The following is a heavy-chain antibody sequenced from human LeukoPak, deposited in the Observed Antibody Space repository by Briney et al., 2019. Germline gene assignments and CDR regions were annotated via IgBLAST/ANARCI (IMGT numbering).Heavy chain of an antibody. CDR3: ARTGGSGSKFDY. Sequence: SETLSPTCAVYGGSFSGYYWSWIRQPPGKGLEWIGEINHSGSTNYNPSLKSRVTISVDTSKNQFSLKLSSVTAADTAVYYCARTGGSGSKFDYWGQGTLVTVSS. CDR1: GGSFSGYY. V-gene: IGHV4-34*01. J-gene: IGHJ4*02. CDR2: INHSGST. D-gene: IGHD3-10*01.